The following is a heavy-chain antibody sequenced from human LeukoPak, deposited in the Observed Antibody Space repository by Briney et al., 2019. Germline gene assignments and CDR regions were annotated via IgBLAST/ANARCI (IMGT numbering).Heavy chain of an antibody. CDR3: ARGGLAGAGYYGMDV. V-gene: IGHV3-13*01. Sequence: GGSLRLSCAASGFTFSSYDMHWVRQATGKGLEWVSAIGTAGDTYYPGSVKGRFTISRENAKNSLYLQTNSLRAGDTAVYYCARGGLAGAGYYGMDVWGQGTTVTVSS. CDR1: GFTFSSYD. J-gene: IGHJ6*02. CDR2: IGTAGDT. D-gene: IGHD6-19*01.